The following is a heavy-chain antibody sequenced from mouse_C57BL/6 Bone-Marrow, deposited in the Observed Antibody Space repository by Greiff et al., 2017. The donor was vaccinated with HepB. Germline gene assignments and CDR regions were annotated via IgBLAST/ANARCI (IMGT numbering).Heavy chain of an antibody. J-gene: IGHJ3*01. CDR1: GFTFSSYT. CDR3: ARTPPIYDGLPGFAY. D-gene: IGHD2-3*01. CDR2: ISGGGGNT. V-gene: IGHV5-9*01. Sequence: DVKLVESGGGLVKPGGSLKLSCAASGFTFSSYTMSWVRQTPEKRLEWVATISGGGGNTYYPDSVKGRFTISRDNAKNTLYLQMSSLRSEDTALYYCARTPPIYDGLPGFAYWGQGTLVTVSA.